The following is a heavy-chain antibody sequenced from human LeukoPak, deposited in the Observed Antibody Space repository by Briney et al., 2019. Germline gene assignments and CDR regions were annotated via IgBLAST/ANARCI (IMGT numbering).Heavy chain of an antibody. CDR2: ISSSTYCI. J-gene: IGHJ4*02. D-gene: IGHD1-26*01. Sequence: GGSLRLSCAASGFTFTSYSMNWVRQAPGKGLEWVSSISSSTYCIYYGDSVKGRFTVSRDDAKKSVFLQMNSLRAEDTAVYYCARTLVGATRPYYFDYWGQGTLVTVSS. CDR3: ARTLVGATRPYYFDY. V-gene: IGHV3-21*01. CDR1: GFTFTSYS.